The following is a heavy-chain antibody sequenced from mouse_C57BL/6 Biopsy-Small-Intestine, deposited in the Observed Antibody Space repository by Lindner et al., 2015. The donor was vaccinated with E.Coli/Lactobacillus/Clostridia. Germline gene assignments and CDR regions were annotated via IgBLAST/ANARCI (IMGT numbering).Heavy chain of an antibody. CDR1: GYTFTDYY. D-gene: IGHD2-4*01. Sequence: VQLQESGPVLVKPGASVKMSCKASGYTFTDYYMNWVKQSHGKSLEWIGVINPYNGGTSYNQKFKGKATLTVDKSSSTAYMELNSLTSEDSAVYYCARTYDYDGAMDYWGQGTSVTVSS. V-gene: IGHV1-19*01. CDR3: ARTYDYDGAMDY. CDR2: INPYNGGT. J-gene: IGHJ4*01.